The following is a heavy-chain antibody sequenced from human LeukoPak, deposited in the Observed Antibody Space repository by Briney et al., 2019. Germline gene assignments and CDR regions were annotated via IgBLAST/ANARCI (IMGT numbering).Heavy chain of an antibody. D-gene: IGHD3-16*01. CDR2: IIPIFGTA. CDR3: ARGTRVGNLDDYGRDV. V-gene: IGHV1-69*01. Sequence: SVTVSCTASVGTFSSYAISWVRQSPGHGLEWMGGIIPIFGTANYAQTFQGRVTITADESTSTAYMELSSLRSEDTAVYYCARGTRVGNLDDYGRDVGGKGTTLTVS. J-gene: IGHJ6*04. CDR1: VGTFSSYA.